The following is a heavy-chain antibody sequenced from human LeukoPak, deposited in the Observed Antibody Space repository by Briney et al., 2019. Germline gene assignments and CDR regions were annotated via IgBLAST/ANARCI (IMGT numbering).Heavy chain of an antibody. D-gene: IGHD3-22*01. J-gene: IGHJ4*02. CDR1: GFTFISYT. V-gene: IGHV3-21*01. CDR2: MSNSGTYI. Sequence: PGGPPRLSCAASGFTFISYTMHWVRQPPGKGLEWVSSMSNSGTYIYYADSVNGRFTISRDNDKNSLHLQMNSLRGEDTAVYYCARGLTYYYDSDGYYWAFWGQGTLVTVSS. CDR3: ARGLTYYYDSDGYYWAF.